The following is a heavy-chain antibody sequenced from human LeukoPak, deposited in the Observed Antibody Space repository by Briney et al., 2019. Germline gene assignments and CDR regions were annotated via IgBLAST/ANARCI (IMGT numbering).Heavy chain of an antibody. J-gene: IGHJ3*02. V-gene: IGHV3-21*01. Sequence: PGGSLRPSCAASGFTFSSYSMNWVRQAPGKGLEWVSSISSSSSYIYYADSVKGRFTISRDNAKNSLYLQMNSLRAEDTAVYYCARGLNYDFWSGYAQRDAFDIWGQGTMVTVSS. CDR2: ISSSSSYI. D-gene: IGHD3-3*01. CDR3: ARGLNYDFWSGYAQRDAFDI. CDR1: GFTFSSYS.